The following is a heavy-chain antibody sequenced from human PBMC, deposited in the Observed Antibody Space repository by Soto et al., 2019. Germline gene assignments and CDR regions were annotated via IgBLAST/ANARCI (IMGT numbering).Heavy chain of an antibody. CDR3: ARRFHVGIAAAGIPPAFTQKYYFDY. CDR1: GGSISSSSYY. CDR2: IYYSGST. V-gene: IGHV4-39*01. D-gene: IGHD6-13*01. J-gene: IGHJ4*02. Sequence: SETLSLTCTVSGGSISSSSYYWGWIRQPPGKGLEWIGSIYYSGSTYYNPSLKSRVTISVDTSKNQFSLKLSSVTAADTAVYYCARRFHVGIAAAGIPPAFTQKYYFDYWGQGTLVTVSS.